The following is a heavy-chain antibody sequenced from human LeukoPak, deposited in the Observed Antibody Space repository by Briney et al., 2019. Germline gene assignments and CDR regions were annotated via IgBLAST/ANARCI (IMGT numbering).Heavy chain of an antibody. CDR1: GFTFSNAW. CDR3: TTHLWGSYYGVYFDY. CDR2: IKSKTDGGTT. D-gene: IGHD1-26*01. V-gene: IGHV3-15*01. J-gene: IGHJ4*02. Sequence: GGSLRLSCAASGFTFSNAWMSWVRQAPGKGLEWVGRIKSKTDGGTTDYAAPVKGRFTISRDDSKNTLYLQMNSLKTEDTAVYYCTTHLWGSYYGVYFDYWGQGTLVTVSS.